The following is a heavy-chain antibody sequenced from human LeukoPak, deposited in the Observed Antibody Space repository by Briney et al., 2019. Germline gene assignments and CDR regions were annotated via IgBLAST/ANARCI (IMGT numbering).Heavy chain of an antibody. CDR1: GYTFTGYY. CDR2: INPNSGGA. V-gene: IGHV1-2*06. CDR3: ARDFCGGDCYSRSTYMDV. Sequence: ASVKVSCKASGYTFTGYYMHWVRQDPGQGLEWMGRINPNSGGANYAQKFQGRVTMTRATSISTAYMELSRLRSDDTAVYYCARDFCGGDCYSRSTYMDVWGKGTTVTVSS. J-gene: IGHJ6*04. D-gene: IGHD2-21*02.